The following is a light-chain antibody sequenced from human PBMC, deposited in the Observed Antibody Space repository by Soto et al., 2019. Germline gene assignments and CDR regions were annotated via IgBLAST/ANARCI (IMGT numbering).Light chain of an antibody. CDR1: QSISSW. CDR3: QQYNSYSPWT. CDR2: AAS. Sequence: DIQMTQSPSTLSASVGARVTITCRASQSISSWLAWYQQKPGKAPKLLIYAASSLESGVPSRFSGSGSGTEFTLTISSLQPDDFATYYGQQYNSYSPWTFGQGTKVEIK. V-gene: IGKV1-5*01. J-gene: IGKJ1*01.